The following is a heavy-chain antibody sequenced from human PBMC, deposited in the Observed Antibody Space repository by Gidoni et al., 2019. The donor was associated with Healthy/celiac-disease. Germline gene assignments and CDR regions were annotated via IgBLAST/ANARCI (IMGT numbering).Heavy chain of an antibody. CDR2: ISSNGGST. D-gene: IGHD3-3*01. J-gene: IGHJ6*03. V-gene: IGHV3-64D*09. CDR3: VNKGYYDFWSGYYNMDV. CDR1: GFTFSSYA. Sequence: EVQLVESGVGLVQPGGSLRLSCSASGFTFSSYAMHWVRQAPGKGLEDVSAISSNGGSTYYADSVKGRFTISRDNSKNTLYLQMSSLRAEDTAVYYCVNKGYYDFWSGYYNMDVWGKGTTVTVSS.